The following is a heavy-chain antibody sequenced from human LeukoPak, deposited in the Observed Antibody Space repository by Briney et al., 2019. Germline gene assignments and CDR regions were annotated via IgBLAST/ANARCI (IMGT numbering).Heavy chain of an antibody. D-gene: IGHD3-22*01. CDR1: GYTFTSYD. Sequence: ASVKVSCKASGYTFTSYDINWVRLATGHGLEWKGWMNPNSGNTGYAQKFQGRVTMTRNSSISTAYMELSSLRSEDTAVYYCARMIDGYYYYYYGMDVWGQGTTVTVSS. V-gene: IGHV1-8*01. J-gene: IGHJ6*02. CDR2: MNPNSGNT. CDR3: ARMIDGYYYYYYGMDV.